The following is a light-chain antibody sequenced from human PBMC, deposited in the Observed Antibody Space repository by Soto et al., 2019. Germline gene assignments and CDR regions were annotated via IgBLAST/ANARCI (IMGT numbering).Light chain of an antibody. Sequence: DTQLTQPPSTLAGSVGDRVTITCRASQTISSWLAWYQQKPGKAPKLLIYKASTLKSGVPSRFSGSGSGTEFTLTISSLQPDDFATYYCQHYNSYSEALGQGTKVDIK. V-gene: IGKV1-5*03. CDR2: KAS. J-gene: IGKJ1*01. CDR1: QTISSW. CDR3: QHYNSYSEA.